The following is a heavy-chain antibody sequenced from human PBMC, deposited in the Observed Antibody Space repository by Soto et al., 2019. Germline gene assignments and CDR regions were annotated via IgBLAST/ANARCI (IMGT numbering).Heavy chain of an antibody. CDR2: IYPGDSDT. Sequence: GESLKISCKGSGYSFTSYWIGWVRQMPGKGLEWMGIIYPGDSDTRYSPSFQGQVTISADKSISTAYLQWSSLKASDTAMYYCARHRITMVRGVIDYMDVWGKGTTVTVSS. CDR3: ARHRITMVRGVIDYMDV. D-gene: IGHD3-10*01. J-gene: IGHJ6*03. V-gene: IGHV5-51*01. CDR1: GYSFTSYW.